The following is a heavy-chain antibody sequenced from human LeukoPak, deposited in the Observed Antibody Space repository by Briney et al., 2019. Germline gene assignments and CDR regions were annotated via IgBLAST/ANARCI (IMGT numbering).Heavy chain of an antibody. Sequence: SETLSLTCTVSGGSISSYYWSWIRQPPGKGLEWIGYIYYSGSTNYNPSLKSRVTISVDTSKNQFSLKLSSVTAADTAVYYCARRGNWNSPIDYWGQGTLVTVSS. CDR1: GGSISSYY. CDR2: IYYSGST. J-gene: IGHJ4*02. CDR3: ARRGNWNSPIDY. D-gene: IGHD1-7*01. V-gene: IGHV4-59*01.